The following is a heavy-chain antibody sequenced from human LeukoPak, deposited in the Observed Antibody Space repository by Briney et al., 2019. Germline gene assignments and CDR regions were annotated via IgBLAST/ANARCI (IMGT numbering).Heavy chain of an antibody. CDR2: ISYDGSNK. J-gene: IGHJ4*02. CDR3: ARGHEVGAIVGLGDY. D-gene: IGHD1-26*01. Sequence: PGGSLRLSCAASGFTFSSYAMHWARQAPGKGLEWVAVISYDGSNKYYADSVKGRFTISRDNSKNTLYLQMNSLRAEDTAVYYCARGHEVGAIVGLGDYWGQGTLVTVSS. CDR1: GFTFSSYA. V-gene: IGHV3-30-3*01.